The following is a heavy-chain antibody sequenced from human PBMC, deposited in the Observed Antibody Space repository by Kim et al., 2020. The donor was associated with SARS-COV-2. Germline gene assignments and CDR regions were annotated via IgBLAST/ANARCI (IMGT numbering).Heavy chain of an antibody. J-gene: IGHJ4*02. CDR3: AKGVTNSGFDY. CDR2: ISWDGTRT. Sequence: GGSLRLSCVASGFTFSTSPMGWVRQAPGEGLEWVSRISWDGTRTYYADSVKGRVTMSSDKSKNTVYLHMYSLRVEDTAVYYCAKGVTNSGFDYWGQGAQVTVSS. D-gene: IGHD4-17*01. CDR1: GFTFSTSP. V-gene: IGHV3-23*01.